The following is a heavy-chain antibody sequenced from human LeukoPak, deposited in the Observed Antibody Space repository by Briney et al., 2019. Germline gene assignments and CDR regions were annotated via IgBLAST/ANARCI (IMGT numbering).Heavy chain of an antibody. CDR2: IYYSGST. J-gene: IGHJ4*02. V-gene: IGHV4-30-4*08. CDR3: ARGDSAYYYDSSGYGY. Sequence: PSETLSLTCTVSGGSISSGDYYWSWISQPPGKGLEWIGYIYYSGSTYYNPSLKSRVTISVDTSKNQFSLKLSSVTAADTAVYYCARGDSAYYYDSSGYGYWGQGTLVTVSS. D-gene: IGHD3-22*01. CDR1: GGSISSGDYY.